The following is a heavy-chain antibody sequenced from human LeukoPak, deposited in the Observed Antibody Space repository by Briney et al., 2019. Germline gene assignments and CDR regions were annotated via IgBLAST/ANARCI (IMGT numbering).Heavy chain of an antibody. CDR2: IYPSGNS. J-gene: IGHJ4*02. CDR3: TRRTRIAAGVYNIDF. CDR1: GGSISSYN. V-gene: IGHV4-4*09. D-gene: IGHD6-25*01. Sequence: PSETLSLTCTVSGGSISSYNWNWIRQPPGKGLEWLGYIYPSGNSDYNPSLKSRVSMSVDTSKKQISLRLSSVTAADTAVYYCTRRTRIAAGVYNIDFWGQGTLVTVSS.